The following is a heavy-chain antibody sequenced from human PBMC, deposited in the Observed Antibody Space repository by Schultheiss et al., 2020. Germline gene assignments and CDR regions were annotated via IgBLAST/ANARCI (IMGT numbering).Heavy chain of an antibody. CDR1: GFTFDDYA. J-gene: IGHJ6*02. CDR2: ISYDEDNN. D-gene: IGHD3-3*01. Sequence: GGSLRLSCAASGFTFDDYAMHWVRQAPGKGLEWVAVISYDEDNNCNADSVKGRFTISRDNAKNSLYLQMNSLRAEDTAVYYCARDGKVERRYYDFWSGRTNAYYYYGMDVWGQGTTVTVSS. V-gene: IGHV3-30*04. CDR3: ARDGKVERRYYDFWSGRTNAYYYYGMDV.